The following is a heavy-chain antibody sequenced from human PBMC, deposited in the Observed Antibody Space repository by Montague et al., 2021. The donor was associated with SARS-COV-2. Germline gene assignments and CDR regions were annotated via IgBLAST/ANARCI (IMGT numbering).Heavy chain of an antibody. Sequence: PALVKPTQTLTLTCTFSGFSLTTRTVGVGWIRQPPGKALEWLALIYSNDDKRYSPSLQNRLTITKDTSKNQVVLRMTNMDPVDTATYYCAHLIRYYDIFTGIPLDYWGQGILVAVSS. V-gene: IGHV2-5*01. J-gene: IGHJ4*02. D-gene: IGHD3-9*01. CDR2: IYSNDDK. CDR3: AHLIRYYDIFTGIPLDY. CDR1: GFSLTTRTVG.